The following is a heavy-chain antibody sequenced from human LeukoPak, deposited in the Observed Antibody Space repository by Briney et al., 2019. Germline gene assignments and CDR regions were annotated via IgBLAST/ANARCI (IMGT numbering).Heavy chain of an antibody. J-gene: IGHJ3*01. Sequence: PGGSLRLSCAASGFTFDDYAMHWVRQAPGKGLEWVSGISWNSGSIGYADSVKGRFTISRDNAKNSLYLQMISLRAEDTAVYYCARDVILAEERGFDLWGQGTMVTVSS. CDR2: ISWNSGSI. CDR1: GFTFDDYA. D-gene: IGHD1-1*01. CDR3: ARDVILAEERGFDL. V-gene: IGHV3-9*01.